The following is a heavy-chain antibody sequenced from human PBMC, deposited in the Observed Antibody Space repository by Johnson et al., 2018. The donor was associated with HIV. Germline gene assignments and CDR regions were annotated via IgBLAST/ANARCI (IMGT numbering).Heavy chain of an antibody. D-gene: IGHD2-8*01. V-gene: IGHV3-30*02. CDR2: IRCDGGNK. CDR3: AKNGVRGDGFDI. CDR1: GFTFSSYG. Sequence: QMQLVESGGGVVQPGGSLRLSCAASGFTFSSYGMHWVRQAPGKGLEWVAVIRCDGGNKYYADSVKGRFTISRDNSKNTLYLQMNSLRAEDTAVYYCAKNGVRGDGFDIWGQGTMVTVSS. J-gene: IGHJ3*02.